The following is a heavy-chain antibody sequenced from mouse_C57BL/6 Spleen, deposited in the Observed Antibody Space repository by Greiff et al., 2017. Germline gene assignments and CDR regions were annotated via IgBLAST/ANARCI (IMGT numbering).Heavy chain of an antibody. D-gene: IGHD2-5*01. Sequence: VQLMESGGDLVKPGGSLKLSCAASGFTFSSYGMSWVRQTPDKRLEWVATISSGGSYTYYPDSVKGRFTISRDNAKNTLYLQMSSLKSEDTDMYYCERQGSNYEYAMDYWGQGTTVTVSS. CDR3: ERQGSNYEYAMDY. V-gene: IGHV5-6*01. J-gene: IGHJ4*01. CDR1: GFTFSSYG. CDR2: ISSGGSYT.